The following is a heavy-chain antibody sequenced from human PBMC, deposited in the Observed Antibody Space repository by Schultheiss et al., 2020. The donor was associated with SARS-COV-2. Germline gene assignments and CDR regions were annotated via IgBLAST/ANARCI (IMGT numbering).Heavy chain of an antibody. Sequence: GGSLRLSCTASGFTFGDYAMHWVRQAPGKGLEWVSGISWNSGSIGYADSVKGRFTISRDNAKNSLYLQMNSLRAEDTALYYCARGTTDYYDSSGSPHWGQGTLVTVSS. CDR3: ARGTTDYYDSSGSPH. CDR2: ISWNSGSI. D-gene: IGHD3-22*01. V-gene: IGHV3-9*01. CDR1: GFTFGDYA. J-gene: IGHJ4*02.